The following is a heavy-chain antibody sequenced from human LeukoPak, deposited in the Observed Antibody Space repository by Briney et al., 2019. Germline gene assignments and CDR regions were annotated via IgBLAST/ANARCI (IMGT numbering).Heavy chain of an antibody. Sequence: YPSETLSLTCTVSGGSISSYYWSWIRQPPGKGLEWIGYIYYSGSTNYNPSLKSRVTISLDTSKNQFSLKPSSVTAADTAVYYCARDYRHIYSSSWSNAFDIWGQGTMVTVSS. D-gene: IGHD6-13*01. CDR2: IYYSGST. J-gene: IGHJ3*02. CDR3: ARDYRHIYSSSWSNAFDI. V-gene: IGHV4-59*12. CDR1: GGSISSYY.